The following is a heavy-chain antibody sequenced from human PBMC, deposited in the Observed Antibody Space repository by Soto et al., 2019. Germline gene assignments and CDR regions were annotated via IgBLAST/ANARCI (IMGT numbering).Heavy chain of an antibody. J-gene: IGHJ6*04. CDR3: ARGYGSGSISRRMDV. CDR1: GGSFSGYY. D-gene: IGHD3-10*01. Sequence: SETLSLTCAVYGGSFSGYYWSWIRQPPGKGLEWIGEINHSGSTNYNPSLKSRVTISVDTSKNQFSLKLSSVTAADTAVYYCARGYGSGSISRRMDVWGKGTTVTVSS. CDR2: INHSGST. V-gene: IGHV4-34*01.